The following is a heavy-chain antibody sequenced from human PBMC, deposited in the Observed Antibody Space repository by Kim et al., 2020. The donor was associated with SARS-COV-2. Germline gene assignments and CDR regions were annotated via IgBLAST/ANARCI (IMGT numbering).Heavy chain of an antibody. J-gene: IGHJ6*02. Sequence: SETLSLTCSVSGGSISTYYWTWIRQSPGKGLEWIGYIYYTGRTDYNPSLGSRVTIDVDTSKNQISLKLNSVNSADTAVYYCARGSTVANRGFYYYGMDVWGQGTTVTVS. V-gene: IGHV4-59*01. CDR2: IYYTGRT. D-gene: IGHD4-17*01. CDR1: GGSISTYY. CDR3: ARGSTVANRGFYYYGMDV.